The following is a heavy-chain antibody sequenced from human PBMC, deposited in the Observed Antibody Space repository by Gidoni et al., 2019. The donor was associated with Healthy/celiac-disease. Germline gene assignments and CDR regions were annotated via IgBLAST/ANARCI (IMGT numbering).Heavy chain of an antibody. CDR1: GGAISSSSSY. CDR2: NYYSGST. D-gene: IGHD7-27*01. J-gene: IGHJ6*02. V-gene: IGHV4-39*01. Sequence: QLQLQESGPGLVKPSATLSLTCTVSGGAISSSSSYWGWIRQPPGKGLEWIGSNYYSGSTYYNPSLKSRVTISVDTSKNQFSLKLSSVTAADTAVYYCARLFSDALGYYYGMDVWGQGTTVTVSS. CDR3: ARLFSDALGYYYGMDV.